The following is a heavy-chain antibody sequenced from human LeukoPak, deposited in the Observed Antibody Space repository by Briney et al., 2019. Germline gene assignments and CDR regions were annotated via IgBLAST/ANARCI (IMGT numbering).Heavy chain of an antibody. J-gene: IGHJ4*02. D-gene: IGHD5-12*01. CDR3: ARRATIPFFDY. Sequence: PSETLSLTCTVSGGSISSYYWSWIRQPPGKGLEWIGYIYYSGSTNYNPSLKSRVTISVDTSKNQFSLKLSSVTAADTAVYYCARRATIPFFDYWGQGTLVTVSS. CDR1: GGSISSYY. CDR2: IYYSGST. V-gene: IGHV4-59*01.